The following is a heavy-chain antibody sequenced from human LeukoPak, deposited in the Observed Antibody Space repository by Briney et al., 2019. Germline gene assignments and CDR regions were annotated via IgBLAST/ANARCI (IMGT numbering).Heavy chain of an antibody. Sequence: SETLSLTCAIYGGSLSGYYWSWIRQPPGKGLEWIGAINHSGSTTNYNPSLKSRVTISVDTSKNQFSLKLRSVTAADTAVYYCARVVQSTDSSGFYLPEYFQHWGQGTLVTVSS. J-gene: IGHJ1*01. CDR1: GGSLSGYY. CDR3: ARVVQSTDSSGFYLPEYFQH. V-gene: IGHV4-34*01. CDR2: INHSGSTT. D-gene: IGHD3-22*01.